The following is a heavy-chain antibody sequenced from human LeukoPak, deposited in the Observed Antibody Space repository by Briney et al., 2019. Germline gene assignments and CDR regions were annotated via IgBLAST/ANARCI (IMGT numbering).Heavy chain of an antibody. CDR3: AKGTPGIAVAGTMDY. D-gene: IGHD6-19*01. CDR2: ISGSGGST. Sequence: GGSLRLSCAAPGFTFSSYAMSWVRQAPGKGLEWDSAISGSGGSTYYADSVKGRFTISRDNSKNTLYLQMNSLRAEDTAVYYCAKGTPGIAVAGTMDYWGQGTLVTVSS. CDR1: GFTFSSYA. V-gene: IGHV3-23*01. J-gene: IGHJ4*02.